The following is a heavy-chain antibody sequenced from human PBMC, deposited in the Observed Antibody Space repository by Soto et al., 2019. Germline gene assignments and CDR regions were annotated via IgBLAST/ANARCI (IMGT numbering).Heavy chain of an antibody. Sequence: PSETLSLTCTVSGGPISSGGYYWSWIRQHPGKGLEWIGYIYYSGRTYYNPSLQSRVVISVDTSKNQFSLKLSSVTAADTAVYYCASVDYGGNSAEYFQHWGQGTLVTVSS. CDR1: GGPISSGGYY. J-gene: IGHJ1*01. D-gene: IGHD4-17*01. CDR3: ASVDYGGNSAEYFQH. CDR2: IYYSGRT. V-gene: IGHV4-31*03.